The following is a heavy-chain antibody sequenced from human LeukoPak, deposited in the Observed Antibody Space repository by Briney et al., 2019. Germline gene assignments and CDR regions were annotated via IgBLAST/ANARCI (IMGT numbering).Heavy chain of an antibody. CDR2: INPDSGGT. J-gene: IGHJ4*02. Sequence: ASVKVSFKASGHTFNAYYMHWVRQAPGQGLEWMGWINPDSGGTIYAQKFQGRVTMTRDTSISTVYMELISLRSDDTAVYYCAREMNYDDYRTSDYWGQGTLVTVSS. CDR3: AREMNYDDYRTSDY. V-gene: IGHV1-2*02. CDR1: GHTFNAYY. D-gene: IGHD4-17*01.